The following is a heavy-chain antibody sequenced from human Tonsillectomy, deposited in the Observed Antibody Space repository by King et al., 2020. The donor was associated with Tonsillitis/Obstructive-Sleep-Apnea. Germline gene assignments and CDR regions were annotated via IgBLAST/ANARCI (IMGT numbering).Heavy chain of an antibody. CDR1: GGSFSGYF. V-gene: IGHV4-34*01. D-gene: IGHD6-6*01. Sequence: VQLQQWGAGLLKPSETLSRTCAVYGGSFSGYFWSGFRQPPGKGREWIAEINHIGNPNYNPSLTSRVTISVDTSKNQFSLKLTSVTAADTAVYYCARANESGSSCGIFDYWGQGALVTVSS. CDR2: INHIGNP. CDR3: ARANESGSSCGIFDY. J-gene: IGHJ4*02.